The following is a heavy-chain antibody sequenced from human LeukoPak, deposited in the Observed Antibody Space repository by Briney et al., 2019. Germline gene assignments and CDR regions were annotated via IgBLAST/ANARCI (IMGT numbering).Heavy chain of an antibody. CDR1: GFTISSHR. CDR2: ISSDGTSA. Sequence: PGGSLRLSCGASGFTISSHRMHWVRQAPGEAPAWVARISSDGTSAVYADSVRGRFTVSRDNAKSTMFLQMDSLRAEDTAVYYCVRLTFYEGRGHYPDHWGQGTLVTASS. CDR3: VRLTFYEGRGHYPDH. D-gene: IGHD3-22*01. J-gene: IGHJ4*02. V-gene: IGHV3-74*01.